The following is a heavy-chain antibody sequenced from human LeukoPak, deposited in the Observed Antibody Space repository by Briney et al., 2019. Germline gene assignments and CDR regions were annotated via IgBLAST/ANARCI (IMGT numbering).Heavy chain of an antibody. CDR3: ARSLSIAAAGRAFHI. J-gene: IGHJ3*02. CDR1: GGSIIGYY. V-gene: IGHV4-4*07. CDR2: IYTSGST. D-gene: IGHD6-13*01. Sequence: SETLSLTCTVSGGSIIGYYCSWIRQPAGKRLEWIGRIYTSGSTNYNPSLKSRVTISVDKSKNQFSLKLSSVTAADTAVYYCARSLSIAAAGRAFHIWGQGTMVTVSS.